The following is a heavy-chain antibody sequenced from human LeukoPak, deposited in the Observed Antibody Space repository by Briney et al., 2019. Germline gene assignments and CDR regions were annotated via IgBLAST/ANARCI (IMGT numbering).Heavy chain of an antibody. D-gene: IGHD3-22*01. CDR2: IIPIFGTA. V-gene: IGHV1-69*05. Sequence: SVKVSCKASGGTFSSYAISWVRQAPGQGLEWMGRIIPIFGTANYAQKFQGRVTITTDESTSTAYMELSSLRSEDTAVYYCASSYVSYYDSSSYEVPIDYWGQGTLVTVSS. CDR1: GGTFSSYA. J-gene: IGHJ4*02. CDR3: ASSYVSYYDSSSYEVPIDY.